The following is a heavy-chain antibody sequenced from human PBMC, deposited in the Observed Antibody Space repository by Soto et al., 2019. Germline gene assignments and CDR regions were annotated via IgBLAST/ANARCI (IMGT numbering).Heavy chain of an antibody. Sequence: EVQLVESGGGLVQPGRSLRLSCAASGFTFDDYAMHWVRQAPGKGLEWVSGISWNSGSIGYADSVKGRFTISRDNAKNSLYLQMNSLRAEDTALYYCAKCQRCPKSWAFDIWGQGTMVTVSS. CDR3: AKCQRCPKSWAFDI. CDR1: GFTFDDYA. J-gene: IGHJ3*02. V-gene: IGHV3-9*01. CDR2: ISWNSGSI. D-gene: IGHD4-17*01.